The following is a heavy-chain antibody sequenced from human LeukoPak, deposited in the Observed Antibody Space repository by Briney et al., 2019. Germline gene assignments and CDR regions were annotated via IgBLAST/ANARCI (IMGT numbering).Heavy chain of an antibody. Sequence: GASVKVSCKTSGYTFRSYGISWVRQAPGQGLERMGWINVYNGYTNYARNFQGRVTMTTDTSTSTAYMEVRSLRSDDTAVYYCARVECSSTTCYDDYWSQGTLVIVSS. D-gene: IGHD2-2*01. J-gene: IGHJ4*02. CDR3: ARVECSSTTCYDDY. CDR1: GYTFRSYG. CDR2: INVYNGYT. V-gene: IGHV1-18*01.